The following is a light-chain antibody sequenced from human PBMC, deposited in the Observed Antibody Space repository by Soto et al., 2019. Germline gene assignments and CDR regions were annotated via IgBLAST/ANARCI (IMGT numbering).Light chain of an antibody. CDR1: SSNIGGNS. J-gene: IGLJ1*01. CDR2: DDD. Sequence: QCVMTQPPSVSAAPGQRVTISCSGSSSNIGGNSVSWYQQLPGTAPKLLIYDDDKRPSGIPDRFSGAKSGTSATLGITGFQSGDEAEYYCGSWDSSLSAYVFGTGTQLTVL. V-gene: IGLV1-51*01. CDR3: GSWDSSLSAYV.